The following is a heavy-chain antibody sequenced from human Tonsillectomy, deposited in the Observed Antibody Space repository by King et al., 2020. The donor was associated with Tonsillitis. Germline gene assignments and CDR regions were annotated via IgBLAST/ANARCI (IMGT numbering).Heavy chain of an antibody. D-gene: IGHD3-22*01. J-gene: IGHJ3*02. Sequence: VQLVESGGDLVKPGGSLRLSCATSGFTFSDYDMNWVRQAPGKGLEWVSSIRSSVRNINYADSVKGRLTISSNNSKKSLHLQMDSLKAEDTAVYYCAKDKGSAYFDTSRGAFDIWGQGTVVTVSS. CDR2: IRSSVRNI. CDR1: GFTFSDYD. V-gene: IGHV3-21*01. CDR3: AKDKGSAYFDTSRGAFDI.